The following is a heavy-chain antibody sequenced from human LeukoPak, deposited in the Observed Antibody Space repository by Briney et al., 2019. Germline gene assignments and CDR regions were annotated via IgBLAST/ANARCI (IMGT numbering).Heavy chain of an antibody. J-gene: IGHJ4*02. V-gene: IGHV3-73*01. CDR3: TREGCGATSCYTNDY. Sequence: PGGSLTLSCAASGFSLTGSPIHWVRQASGKGLEWVGRVRSKSNTYEASYAASVRGRFTISRDDSENLTYLQMNNLKTEDTAIYYCTREGCGATSCYTNDYWGQGTLVTVSS. CDR2: VRSKSNTYEA. D-gene: IGHD2-2*02. CDR1: GFSLTGSP.